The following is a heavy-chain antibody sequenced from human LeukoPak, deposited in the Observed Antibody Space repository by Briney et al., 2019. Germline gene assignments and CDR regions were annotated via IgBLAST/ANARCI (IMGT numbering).Heavy chain of an antibody. CDR1: GDSIGSYY. CDR2: MYYSGST. CDR3: ARTSSWYDPYYMDV. V-gene: IGHV4-59*08. D-gene: IGHD6-13*01. J-gene: IGHJ6*03. Sequence: PSETLSLTCSVSGDSIGSYYWSWIRQPPGKGLEWIGYMYYSGSTNYNPSLKSRVTISVDTSKNQFSLKLSSVTAADTAVYYCARTSSWYDPYYMDVWGKGTTVTVSS.